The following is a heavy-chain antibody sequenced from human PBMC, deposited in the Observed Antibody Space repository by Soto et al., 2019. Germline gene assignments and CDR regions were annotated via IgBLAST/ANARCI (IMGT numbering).Heavy chain of an antibody. D-gene: IGHD2-21*01. Sequence: QVQLQQWGAGLLKPSETLSLTCAVYGGSFSGYYWSWIRQPPGKGLEWIGEINHSGSTNYNPSLKSRVTISVDTSKNQFSLKLSSVTAADTAVYYCARGWWGSVMNYWGQGTLVTVSS. CDR3: ARGWWGSVMNY. V-gene: IGHV4-34*01. J-gene: IGHJ4*02. CDR1: GGSFSGYY. CDR2: INHSGST.